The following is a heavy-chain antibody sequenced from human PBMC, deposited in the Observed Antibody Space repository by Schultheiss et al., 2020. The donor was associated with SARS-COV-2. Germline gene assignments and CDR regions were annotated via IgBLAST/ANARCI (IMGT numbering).Heavy chain of an antibody. CDR2: ISSSSSTI. D-gene: IGHD5-12*01. V-gene: IGHV3-48*01. CDR1: GFTFSSYS. J-gene: IGHJ4*02. CDR3: ARARWLRCFDY. Sequence: GESLKISCAASGFTFSSYSMNWVRQAPGKGLEWVSYISSSSSTIYYADSVKGRFTISRDNAKNSLYLQMNSLRAEDTAVYYCARARWLRCFDYWGQGTLVTVSS.